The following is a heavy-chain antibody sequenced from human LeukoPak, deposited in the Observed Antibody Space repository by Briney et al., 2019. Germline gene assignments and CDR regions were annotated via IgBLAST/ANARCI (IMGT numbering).Heavy chain of an antibody. V-gene: IGHV3-23*01. CDR1: GFTFSSYA. D-gene: IGHD3-10*01. Sequence: GGSLRLSCAASGFTFSSYAMSWVRQAPGKGLEWVSAISGSGGSTYYADSVKGRFTISRDNPKNTLYLQMNSLRAEDTAVYYCAKDSGGAMVRGIPANYFDYWGQGTLVTVSS. J-gene: IGHJ4*02. CDR3: AKDSGGAMVRGIPANYFDY. CDR2: ISGSGGST.